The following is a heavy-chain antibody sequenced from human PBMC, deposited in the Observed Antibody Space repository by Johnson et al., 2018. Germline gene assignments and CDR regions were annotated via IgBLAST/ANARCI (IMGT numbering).Heavy chain of an antibody. CDR3: ASRYGSGSYEANYYDYGMDV. CDR1: GGNFSSYA. Sequence: QVQLGESGAEVKKPGSSVKVSCKASGGNFSSYAISWVRQAPGQGLEWMGGIIPIFGTANYAQKFQGRVTITADESTSTAYMVLSSLRSEDTAVYYCASRYGSGSYEANYYDYGMDVWGQGTTVTVSS. CDR2: IIPIFGTA. D-gene: IGHD3-10*01. V-gene: IGHV1-69*01. J-gene: IGHJ6*02.